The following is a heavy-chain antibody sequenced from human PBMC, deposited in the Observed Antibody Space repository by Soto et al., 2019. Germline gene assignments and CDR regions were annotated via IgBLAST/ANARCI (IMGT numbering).Heavy chain of an antibody. Sequence: GGSLRLSCAASGFTFSDYYMSWIRQAPGKGLEWVSYISSSGSTIYYADSVKGRFTISRDNAKNSLYLQMNSLRAEDTAVYYCARDLVYYDYWTGTQYWGQGTLVTVSS. J-gene: IGHJ1*01. CDR3: ARDLVYYDYWTGTQY. D-gene: IGHD3-3*01. CDR1: GFTFSDYY. CDR2: ISSSGSTI. V-gene: IGHV3-11*01.